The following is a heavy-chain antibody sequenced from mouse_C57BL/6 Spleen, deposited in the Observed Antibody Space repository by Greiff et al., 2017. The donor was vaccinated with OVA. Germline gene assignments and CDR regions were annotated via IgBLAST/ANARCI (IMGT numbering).Heavy chain of an antibody. J-gene: IGHJ2*01. CDR3: AASTDGNYFDD. Sequence: QVQLKESGAELARPGASVKLSCKASGYTFTSYGISWVKQRTGQGLEWIGEIYPRSGNTYYNEKFKGKATLTAVHSSSTAYMELRSLTSEDSEVYFCAASTDGNYFDDWGQGTTLTVSS. V-gene: IGHV1-81*01. CDR2: IYPRSGNT. D-gene: IGHD5-1*01. CDR1: GYTFTSYG.